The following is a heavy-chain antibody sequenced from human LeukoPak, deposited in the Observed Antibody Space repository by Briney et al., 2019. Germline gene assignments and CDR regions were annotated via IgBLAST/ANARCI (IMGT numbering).Heavy chain of an antibody. V-gene: IGHV1-18*04. J-gene: IGHJ4*02. D-gene: IGHD1-1*01. CDR3: ARKLVFDY. CDR2: INPYNGNT. Sequence: ASVTVSCKASGYTIASNSISGISWVRQAPGHGLEWVGWINPYNGNTKYAQKFQGRVTLTTDTSTSTAYMELRSLRSDDTAVYYCARKLVFDYWGQGTLVTVSS. CDR1: GYTIASNSISG.